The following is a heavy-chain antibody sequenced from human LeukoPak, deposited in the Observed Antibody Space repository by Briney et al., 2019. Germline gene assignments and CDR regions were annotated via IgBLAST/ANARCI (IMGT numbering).Heavy chain of an antibody. D-gene: IGHD6-6*01. CDR2: IYYTGNT. Sequence: PSDTLSLTCTVSGDSISTSKSYWGWIRQPPLKGLEWIGSIYYTGNTYYNASLKSRVTISVDTSKNQFSLKLSSVTAADTAVYYCARDRGSSGFPLNWGQGTLVTVSS. CDR3: ARDRGSSGFPLN. V-gene: IGHV4-39*07. J-gene: IGHJ4*02. CDR1: GDSISTSKSY.